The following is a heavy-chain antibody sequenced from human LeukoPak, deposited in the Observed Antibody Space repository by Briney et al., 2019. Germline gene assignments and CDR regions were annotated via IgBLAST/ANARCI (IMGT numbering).Heavy chain of an antibody. CDR1: GFTFSSYA. V-gene: IGHV3-23*01. CDR2: ISGSGGST. D-gene: IGHD5-12*01. Sequence: PGGSLRLSCAASGFTFSSYAMTWVRQAPGKGLEWVSGISGSGGSTYYADPVKGRFTISRDNSKNTLYLQMNSLRAEDTAVYYCARSEVDIVPWTGWGQGTLVTVSS. CDR3: ARSEVDIVPWTG. J-gene: IGHJ4*02.